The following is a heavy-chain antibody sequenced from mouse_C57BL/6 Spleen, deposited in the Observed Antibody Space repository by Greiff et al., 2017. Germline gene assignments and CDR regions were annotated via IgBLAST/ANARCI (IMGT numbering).Heavy chain of an antibody. D-gene: IGHD2-3*01. J-gene: IGHJ2*01. CDR1: GFTFSSYA. CDR3: ARDHDGYYEGYFDY. Sequence: EVKLQESGGGLVKPGGSLKLSCAASGFTFSSYAMSWVRQTPEKRLEWVATISDGGSYTYYPDNVKGRFTISRDNAKNNLYLQMSHLKSEDTAMYYCARDHDGYYEGYFDYWGQGTTLTVSS. CDR2: ISDGGSYT. V-gene: IGHV5-4*01.